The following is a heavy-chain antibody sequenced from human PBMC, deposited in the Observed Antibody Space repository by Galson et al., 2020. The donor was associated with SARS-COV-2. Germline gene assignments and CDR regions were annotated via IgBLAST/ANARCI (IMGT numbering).Heavy chain of an antibody. V-gene: IGHV4-59*01. CDR2: IYYSGST. D-gene: IGHD6-13*01. CDR3: ARDYQQLDNYYYYMDV. Sequence: SETLSLTCTVSGGSISSCYWSWIRQPPGKGLEWIGYIYYSGSTNYNPSLKSRVTISVDTSKNQFSLKLSSVTAADTAVYYCARDYQQLDNYYYYMDVWGKGTTVTVSS. J-gene: IGHJ6*03. CDR1: GGSISSCY.